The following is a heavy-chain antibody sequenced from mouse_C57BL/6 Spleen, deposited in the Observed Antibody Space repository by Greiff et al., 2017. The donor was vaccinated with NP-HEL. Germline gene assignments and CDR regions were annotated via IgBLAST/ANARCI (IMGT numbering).Heavy chain of an antibody. D-gene: IGHD1-1*01. CDR2: IRLKSDNYAT. J-gene: IGHJ2*01. Sequence: EVKVEESGGGLVQPGGSMKLSCVASGFTFSNYWMNWVRQSPEKGLEWVAQIRLKSDNYATHYAETVKGRFTISRDDSKSSVYLQMNNLRAEDTGIYYCTTVVATGDYWGQGTTLTVSS. V-gene: IGHV6-3*01. CDR1: GFTFSNYW. CDR3: TTVVATGDY.